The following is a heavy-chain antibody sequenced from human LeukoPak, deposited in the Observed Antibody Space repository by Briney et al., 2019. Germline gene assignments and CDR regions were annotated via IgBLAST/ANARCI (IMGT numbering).Heavy chain of an antibody. CDR3: AALGEGAGGNSIDY. CDR1: GFTFTSSA. J-gene: IGHJ4*02. V-gene: IGHV1-58*02. Sequence: SVKVSCKASGFTFTSSAMQWVRQARGQRLEGIGWIVVGSGNTNYAQKFQERVTITRDMSTSTAYMELSSLRSEDTAVYYCAALGEGAGGNSIDYWGQGTLVTVSS. CDR2: IVVGSGNT. D-gene: IGHD4-23*01.